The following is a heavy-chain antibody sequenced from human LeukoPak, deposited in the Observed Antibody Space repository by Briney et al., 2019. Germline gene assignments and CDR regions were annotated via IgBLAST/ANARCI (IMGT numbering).Heavy chain of an antibody. CDR3: AKGSGYEHNYYYYYIDV. CDR2: IRYDGSHK. Sequence: GGSLRLSCAASGFTFSSYGMHWVRQPPGKGLEWVAFIRYDGSHKYYADSVKGRFTISRDNSKNTLYLQMNSLRAEDTAVYYCAKGSGYEHNYYYYYIDVWGKGTTVTISS. V-gene: IGHV3-30*02. J-gene: IGHJ6*03. CDR1: GFTFSSYG. D-gene: IGHD5-12*01.